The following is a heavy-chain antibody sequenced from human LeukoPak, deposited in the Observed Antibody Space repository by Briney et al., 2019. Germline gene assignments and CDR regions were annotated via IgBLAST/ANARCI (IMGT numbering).Heavy chain of an antibody. Sequence: GGSLRLSCAASGFTFSIYAMSWVRQAPGKGLEWVSAIGDTTYYADSVEGRFTISRDNSKNTLYLQMNSVRAEDAAIYYCAKAFAFVGANFFDYWGQGTLVTVSS. CDR3: AKAFAFVGANFFDY. CDR2: IGDTT. V-gene: IGHV3-23*01. J-gene: IGHJ4*02. CDR1: GFTFSIYA. D-gene: IGHD1-26*01.